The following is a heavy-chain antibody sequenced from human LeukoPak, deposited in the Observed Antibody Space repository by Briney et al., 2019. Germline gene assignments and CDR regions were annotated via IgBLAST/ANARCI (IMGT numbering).Heavy chain of an antibody. V-gene: IGHV3-23*01. CDR2: ISSGGAST. J-gene: IGHJ4*02. CDR3: ARLSGNYGIDY. CDR1: GITFGSYA. D-gene: IGHD4-17*01. Sequence: PGVSLRLSCVASGITFGSYAMSWVRQAPGKGLEWVSSISSGGASTYYADSVKGRFTISRDNSKSTLYLQMNSLRAEDTAVYYCARLSGNYGIDYWGQGTLVTVSS.